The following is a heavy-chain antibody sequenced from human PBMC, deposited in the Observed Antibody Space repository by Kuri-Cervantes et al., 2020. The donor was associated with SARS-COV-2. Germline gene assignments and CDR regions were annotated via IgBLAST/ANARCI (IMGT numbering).Heavy chain of an antibody. D-gene: IGHD3-22*01. J-gene: IGHJ6*02. CDR3: ARRIVVVTYYYYGMDV. Sequence: GESLKISCAASGFTFSSYSMGWVRQAPGKGLEWVSAISGSGGSTYYADSVKGRFTISRDNSKNTLYLQMNSLRAEDTAVYYCARRIVVVTYYYYGMDVWGQGTTVTVSS. CDR2: ISGSGGST. CDR1: GFTFSSYS. V-gene: IGHV3-23*01.